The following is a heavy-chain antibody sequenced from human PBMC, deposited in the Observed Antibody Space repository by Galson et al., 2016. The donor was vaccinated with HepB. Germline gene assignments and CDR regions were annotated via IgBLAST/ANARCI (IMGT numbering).Heavy chain of an antibody. J-gene: IGHJ4*02. D-gene: IGHD3-16*02. CDR2: IFSNDEK. Sequence: PALVKPTQTLTLTCTVSGFSLSNARMGVSWIRQPPGKALEWLAHIFSNDEKSYSTSLKSRLTISKDTSKNQVVLTMTNMDPVDTATYYCALRGAVGGYHNWGQGTLVTVSS. CDR1: GFSLSNARMG. V-gene: IGHV2-26*01. CDR3: ALRGAVGGYHN.